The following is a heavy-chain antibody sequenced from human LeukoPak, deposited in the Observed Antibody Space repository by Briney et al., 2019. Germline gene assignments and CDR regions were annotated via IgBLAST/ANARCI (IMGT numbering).Heavy chain of an antibody. Sequence: PGGSLRLSCAASGFTFSDYGIHWVRQAPGQGLEWVALIWYDGSKKYYADSVKGRFTISRDNTKNTLYLQLNSLRADDTAVYYCARAHSSSSTFDLWGQRTLVTVSS. V-gene: IGHV3-33*01. CDR1: GFTFSDYG. D-gene: IGHD6-6*01. CDR2: IWYDGSKK. CDR3: ARAHSSSSTFDL. J-gene: IGHJ4*02.